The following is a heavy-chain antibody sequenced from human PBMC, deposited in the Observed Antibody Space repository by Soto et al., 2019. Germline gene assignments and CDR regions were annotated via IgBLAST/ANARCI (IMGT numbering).Heavy chain of an antibody. CDR3: ASDVTGGYDYFYY. CDR2: IGGSGSSA. V-gene: IGHV3-23*01. J-gene: IGHJ4*02. CDR1: GFTFSNYA. Sequence: PGGSLRLSCAASGFTFSNYAMTWVRQAPGKGLEWVSAIGGSGSSAFYADSVKGRFTISRDNSKDTLYLQMNSLRAEDTAIYYCASDVTGGYDYFYYWGQGTLVTVSS. D-gene: IGHD5-12*01.